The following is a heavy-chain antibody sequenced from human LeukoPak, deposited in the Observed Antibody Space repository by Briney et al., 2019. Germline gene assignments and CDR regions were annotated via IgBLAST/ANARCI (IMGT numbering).Heavy chain of an antibody. V-gene: IGHV3-9*03. CDR3: AKDKGYGSGSHNYFDY. J-gene: IGHJ4*02. Sequence: GRSLRLSCAASGFTFEDYAMHWVRHAPGEGLEWVGSISWNSGSIGYADSVKGRFTLSRDNAKTSLYPQTNSLRAEDMALYYCAKDKGYGSGSHNYFDYWGQGNLVTVSS. CDR1: GFTFEDYA. D-gene: IGHD3-10*01. CDR2: ISWNSGSI.